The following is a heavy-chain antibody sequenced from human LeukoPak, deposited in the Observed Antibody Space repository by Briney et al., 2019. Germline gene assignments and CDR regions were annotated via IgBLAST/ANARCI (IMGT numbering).Heavy chain of an antibody. Sequence: GESLKISCKGSGYSFTNYWIGWVRQMPGEGLEWVGIIYPGDSATRYSPSFQGQVTISADKSISTAYLQWSSLRASDTAMYYCARRATSLSYFDYWGQGTLVTVSS. V-gene: IGHV5-51*01. CDR3: ARRATSLSYFDY. J-gene: IGHJ4*02. CDR1: GYSFTNYW. D-gene: IGHD5/OR15-5a*01. CDR2: IYPGDSAT.